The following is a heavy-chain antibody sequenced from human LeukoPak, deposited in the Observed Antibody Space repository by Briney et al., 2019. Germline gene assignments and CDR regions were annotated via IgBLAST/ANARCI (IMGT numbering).Heavy chain of an antibody. J-gene: IGHJ6*03. D-gene: IGHD3-3*01. V-gene: IGHV4-34*01. CDR2: INHRGST. CDR1: GGSFSGYY. CDR3: ARTTYYDFWSAKIYYYMDV. Sequence: PSETLSLTCAVYGGSFSGYYWSWIRQPPGKGLEWIGEINHRGSTNYNPSLKSRVTISVDTSKNQFSLKLSSVTAAATAVSYCARTTYYDFWSAKIYYYMDVWGKGTTVTVSS.